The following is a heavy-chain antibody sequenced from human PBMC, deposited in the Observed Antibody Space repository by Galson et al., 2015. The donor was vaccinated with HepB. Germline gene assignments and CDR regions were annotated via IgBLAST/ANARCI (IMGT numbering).Heavy chain of an antibody. CDR1: GYSFSNYG. J-gene: IGHJ6*02. Sequence: SCKASGYSFSNYGLSWIRQAPGPGLEWMGWFSGYDGSTNYAQRFQGRVTMTADASTGTAYLELRNLRSDDTAVYYCARDSRLELRLNNYFSYGMDVWGQGSAVIVSS. D-gene: IGHD1-1*01. CDR2: FSGYDGST. CDR3: ARDSRLELRLNNYFSYGMDV. V-gene: IGHV1-18*01.